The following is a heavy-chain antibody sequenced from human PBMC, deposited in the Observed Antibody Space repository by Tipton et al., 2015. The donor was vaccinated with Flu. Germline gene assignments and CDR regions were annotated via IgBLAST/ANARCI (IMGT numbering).Heavy chain of an antibody. CDR1: GYSISNGYY. V-gene: IGHV4-38-2*02. CDR2: VFHSGGT. CDR3: ARPNRNTLFRGVLDVAFDI. Sequence: TLSLICKVSGYSISNGYYWGWIRQPPGKGLECIGSVFHSGGTYYNPSLKSRVTISVDTSKNQFSLKLTSVTAADTAVYYCARPNRNTLFRGVLDVAFDIWGQGVMVTVSS. D-gene: IGHD3-10*01. J-gene: IGHJ3*02.